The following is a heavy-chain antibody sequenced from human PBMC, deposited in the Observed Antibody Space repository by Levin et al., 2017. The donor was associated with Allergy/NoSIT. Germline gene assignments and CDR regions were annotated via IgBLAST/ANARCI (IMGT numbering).Heavy chain of an antibody. CDR1: GFTFSSYA. J-gene: IGHJ3*02. CDR3: AREDVSSGFFDI. D-gene: IGHD3-22*01. Sequence: SCAASGFTFSSYAMHWVRQAPGKGLEWVAVISYDGSNKYYADSVKGRFTISRDNSKNTLYLQMNSLRAEDTAVYYCAREDVSSGFFDIWGQGTMVTVSS. CDR2: ISYDGSNK. V-gene: IGHV3-30-3*01.